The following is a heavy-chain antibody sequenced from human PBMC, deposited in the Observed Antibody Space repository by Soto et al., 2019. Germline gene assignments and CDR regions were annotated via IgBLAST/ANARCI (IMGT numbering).Heavy chain of an antibody. CDR1: GGSFTTNNW. J-gene: IGHJ4*02. CDR3: ASRDPVTRVDY. Sequence: QVQLQESVPGLVKPSGTLSLTCAVSGGSFTTNNWWTWVRQPPGQGLEWIVEIYLPGSPNYNPSLKSRVTISLDKSENQFSLKVPSRTAADTAVYYCASRDPVTRVDYWGQGTLVTVYS. CDR2: IYLPGSP. D-gene: IGHD4-4*01. V-gene: IGHV4-4*02.